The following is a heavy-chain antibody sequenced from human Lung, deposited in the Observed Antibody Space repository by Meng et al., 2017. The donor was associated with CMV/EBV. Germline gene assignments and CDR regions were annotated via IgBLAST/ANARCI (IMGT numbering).Heavy chain of an antibody. CDR2: ITASGGST. Sequence: ETLSLXCAASGFTFSSSAMSWVRQAPGRGLEWVSAITASGGSTYHADSVKGRFTISRDNSKKMQYLQLNSLRVEDTAVYYCAKAFSSSWYREYYDYWGQGTLVTVSS. V-gene: IGHV3-23*01. J-gene: IGHJ4*02. D-gene: IGHD6-13*01. CDR1: GFTFSSSA. CDR3: AKAFSSSWYREYYDY.